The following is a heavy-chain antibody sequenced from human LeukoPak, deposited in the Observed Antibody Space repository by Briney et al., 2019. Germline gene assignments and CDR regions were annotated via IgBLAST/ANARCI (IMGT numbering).Heavy chain of an antibody. CDR3: AREVTYYDSSGYYSPAFDI. CDR2: IYYGGST. J-gene: IGHJ3*02. D-gene: IGHD3-22*01. CDR1: GGSISSGDYY. V-gene: IGHV4-30-4*08. Sequence: ASQTLSLTWTVSGGSISSGDYYWSWIRQPPGKGLEWIGYIYYGGSTYYNPSLKGRGIISVDTSKNQFSLKLSSVTAADTAVYYCAREVTYYDSSGYYSPAFDIWGQGTMVTVSS.